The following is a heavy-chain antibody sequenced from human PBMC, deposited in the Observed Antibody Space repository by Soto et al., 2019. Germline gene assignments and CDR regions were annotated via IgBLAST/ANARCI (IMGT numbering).Heavy chain of an antibody. CDR1: GGSISSGPYS. Sequence: SETLSLTCTVSGGSISSGPYSWGWIRQPPGKGLEWIGTFYYSGSTNYNPSLESRVTISVDTSRNQFSLKVSSVTAADTAVYYCARDSGVGAIHGAALDIWGQGTMVTVSS. CDR3: ARDSGVGAIHGAALDI. V-gene: IGHV4-39*02. D-gene: IGHD1-26*01. CDR2: FYYSGST. J-gene: IGHJ3*02.